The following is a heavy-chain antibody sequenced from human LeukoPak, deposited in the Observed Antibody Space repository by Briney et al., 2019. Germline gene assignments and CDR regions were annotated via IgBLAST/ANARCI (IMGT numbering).Heavy chain of an antibody. Sequence: GGSLRLSCAASGFTFSSYAIHWVRQAPGKGLEWVAFIRYDGSNKYYVDSVKGRFTISRDNSKNTLYLQMNSLRAEATAVYYCAKPSLYYYDTSGYYRYWYFDLWGRGTLVTVSS. J-gene: IGHJ2*01. D-gene: IGHD3-22*01. CDR2: IRYDGSNK. CDR1: GFTFSSYA. V-gene: IGHV3-30*02. CDR3: AKPSLYYYDTSGYYRYWYFDL.